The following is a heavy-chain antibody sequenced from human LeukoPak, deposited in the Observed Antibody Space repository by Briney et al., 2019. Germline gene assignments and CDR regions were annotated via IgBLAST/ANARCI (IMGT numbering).Heavy chain of an antibody. V-gene: IGHV5-51*01. CDR3: ARKYYYDSSGYYFDY. D-gene: IGHD3-22*01. J-gene: IGHJ4*02. Sequence: GESLKISCKGSGYRFTSYWISWVRQMPGKGLEWMGIIYPGDSDTRYSPSFQGQVTISADKSISTAYLQWSSLKASDTAMYYCARKYYYDSSGYYFDYWGQGTLVTVSS. CDR1: GYRFTSYW. CDR2: IYPGDSDT.